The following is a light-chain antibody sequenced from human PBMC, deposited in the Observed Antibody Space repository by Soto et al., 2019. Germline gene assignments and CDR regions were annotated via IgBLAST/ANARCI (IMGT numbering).Light chain of an antibody. CDR2: WAS. CDR1: QSVLYRSNNKNY. CDR3: QQYYSNPHS. Sequence: DIVMTQSPDSLAVSLGERATINCKSSQSVLYRSNNKNYLAWYQQKPGQPPKXLIYWASTRESGVPERFSDSGSGTDFTLTISSLQAEDVEVYYCQQYYSNPHSFGGGTKVDIK. V-gene: IGKV4-1*01. J-gene: IGKJ4*01.